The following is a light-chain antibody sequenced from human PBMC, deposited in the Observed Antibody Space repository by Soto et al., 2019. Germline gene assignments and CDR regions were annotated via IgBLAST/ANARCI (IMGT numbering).Light chain of an antibody. J-gene: IGLJ1*01. CDR1: SSNIGAGYD. Sequence: QSVLTQPPSVSGAPGQRVTISCTGSSSNIGAGYDVQWYQQLPGTAPKLLIYGNSDRPSGVPDRFSGSKSGTSASLAITGLQAEDEADYYCQSYGSSLSGYVFGTGTKLTVL. CDR3: QSYGSSLSGYV. CDR2: GNS. V-gene: IGLV1-40*01.